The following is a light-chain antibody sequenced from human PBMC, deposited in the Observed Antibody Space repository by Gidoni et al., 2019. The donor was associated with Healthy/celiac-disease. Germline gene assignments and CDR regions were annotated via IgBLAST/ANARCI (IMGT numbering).Light chain of an antibody. CDR2: QDS. CDR3: PAWDSSTVV. CDR1: ELGGKY. J-gene: IGLJ2*01. Sequence: YELTQPPSVSVSTGHADSITCSGDELGGKYDCWYQQTPGQPPVLVIYQDSQRPSVFPELFSGSTSGTTATLTISVTQAMDEADYYCPAWDSSTVVFGGGTKLTVL. V-gene: IGLV3-1*01.